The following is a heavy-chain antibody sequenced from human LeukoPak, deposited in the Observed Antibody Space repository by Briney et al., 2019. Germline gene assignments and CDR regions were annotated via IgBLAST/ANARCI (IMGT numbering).Heavy chain of an antibody. Sequence: PGRSLRLSCAASGFTFSSYAMHWVRQAPGKGLEWVAVISYDGSNKYYADSVKGRFTISRDNSKNTLYLQMNSLRAEDTAVYYCARWRDGEWELQGALAAFDIWGQGTMVTVSS. V-gene: IGHV3-30-3*01. CDR1: GFTFSSYA. CDR3: ARWRDGEWELQGALAAFDI. D-gene: IGHD1-26*01. J-gene: IGHJ3*02. CDR2: ISYDGSNK.